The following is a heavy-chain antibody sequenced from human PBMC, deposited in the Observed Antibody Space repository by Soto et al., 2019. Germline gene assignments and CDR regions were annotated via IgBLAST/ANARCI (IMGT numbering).Heavy chain of an antibody. D-gene: IGHD3-9*01. CDR1: GGSISSGDYY. V-gene: IGHV4-30-4*01. J-gene: IGHJ6*02. CDR2: IYYSGST. Sequence: QVQLQESGPGLVKPSQTLSLTCTVSGGSISSGDYYWSWIRQPPGKGLEWIGYIYYSGSTYYNPSLKSRVTIPVDTSKNQFSLKLSSVTAADTAVYYCARGLDYDILTGYSYYYYGMDVWGQGTTVTVSS. CDR3: ARGLDYDILTGYSYYYYGMDV.